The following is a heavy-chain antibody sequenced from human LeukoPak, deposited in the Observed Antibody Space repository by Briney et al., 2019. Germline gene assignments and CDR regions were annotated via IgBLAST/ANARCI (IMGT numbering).Heavy chain of an antibody. CDR3: ARTDSSGYYYHAFDI. Sequence: PGGSLRLSCAASGFTFSSYGMHWVRQAPGKGLEWVAVIWYDGSNKYYADSVKGRFTISRGNSKNTLYLQMNSLRAEDTAVYYCARTDSSGYYYHAFDIWGQGTMVTVSS. J-gene: IGHJ3*02. CDR1: GFTFSSYG. D-gene: IGHD3-22*01. V-gene: IGHV3-33*01. CDR2: IWYDGSNK.